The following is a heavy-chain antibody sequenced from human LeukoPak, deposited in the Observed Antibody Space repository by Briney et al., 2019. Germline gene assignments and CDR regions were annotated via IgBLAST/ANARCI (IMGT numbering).Heavy chain of an antibody. CDR1: GLTFSSYW. V-gene: IGHV3-7*01. J-gene: IGHJ4*02. CDR2: IKQDGSEK. D-gene: IGHD5-18*01. CDR3: AREEVGWGNTAMVIEGGYYFDY. Sequence: HPGGSLRLSCAASGLTFSSYWMSWVRQSPGKGLEWVANIKQDGSEKYYVDSVKGRFTISRDNAKNSLYLQMNSLRAEDTAVYYCAREEVGWGNTAMVIEGGYYFDYWGQGTLVTVSS.